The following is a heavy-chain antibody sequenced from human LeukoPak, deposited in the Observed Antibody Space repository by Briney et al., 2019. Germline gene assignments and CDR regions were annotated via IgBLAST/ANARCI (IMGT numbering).Heavy chain of an antibody. V-gene: IGHV3-30-3*01. CDR3: ASGGSDYGGYY. J-gene: IGHJ4*02. CDR2: ISYDGSNK. Sequence: GGSLRLSCAASGFTFSSYAMRWVRQAPGKGLEWVAVISYDGSNKYYADSVKGRFTISRDNSKNTLYLQMNSLRAEDTAVYYCASGGSDYGGYYWGQGTLVTVSS. CDR1: GFTFSSYA. D-gene: IGHD4-23*01.